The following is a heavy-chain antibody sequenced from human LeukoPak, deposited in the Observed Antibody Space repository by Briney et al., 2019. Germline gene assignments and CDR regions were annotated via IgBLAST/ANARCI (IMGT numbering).Heavy chain of an antibody. CDR1: GGSISGFY. CDR2: IYYSGSA. D-gene: IGHD6-19*01. J-gene: IGHJ4*02. V-gene: IGHV4-59*01. CDR3: ARDRDSSGWFDY. Sequence: SETLSLTCTVAGGSISGFYWGWIRQDPGKGLEWIGFIYYSGSANYNPSLKSRVTMSVDTSKNQFSLKLSSVTAADTAFYYCARDRDSSGWFDYWGQGTLVTVSS.